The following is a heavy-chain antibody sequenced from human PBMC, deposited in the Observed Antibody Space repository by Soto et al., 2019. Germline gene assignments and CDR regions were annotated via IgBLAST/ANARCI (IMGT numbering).Heavy chain of an antibody. CDR1: EGSFSNYA. J-gene: IGHJ6*02. D-gene: IGHD2-15*01. CDR3: ARPANIAGRAGDHYYYYGMDV. CDR2: IVPVFGSV. V-gene: IGHV1-69*06. Sequence: QVQLVQSGAEVKKPGSSAKVSCKTSEGSFSNYAISWVRQAPGQGLEWMGGIVPVFGSVKYAQKFQGRVTLTGDTLTATAYMELSSLRSDDTAVYYCARPANIAGRAGDHYYYYGMDVWGQGTTVTVAS.